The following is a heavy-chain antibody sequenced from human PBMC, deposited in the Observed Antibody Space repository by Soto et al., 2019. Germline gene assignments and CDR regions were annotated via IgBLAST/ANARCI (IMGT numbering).Heavy chain of an antibody. Sequence: QVQLVQSGAEVKKPGSSVKVSCKASGGTFSSYAISWVRQAPGQGLEWMGGIIPIFGTANYAQKYQGRVTITADESTSTDYMELSSLRSEDTAVYYCAGVLLSSYYYYGMDVWGQGTMVTDSS. CDR2: IIPIFGTA. J-gene: IGHJ6*02. CDR3: AGVLLSSYYYYGMDV. CDR1: GGTFSSYA. V-gene: IGHV1-69*01. D-gene: IGHD1-26*01.